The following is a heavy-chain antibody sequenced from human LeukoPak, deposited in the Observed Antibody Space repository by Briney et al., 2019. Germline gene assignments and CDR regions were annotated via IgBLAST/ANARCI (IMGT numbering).Heavy chain of an antibody. D-gene: IGHD6-6*01. CDR1: GGTFSSYA. Sequence: GASVKVSCKASGGTFSSYAISWVRQAPGQGLEWMGGIIPIFGTANYAQKFQGRVTITADESTSSAYMELSSLRSEDTAVYYCARDAVAARRMPGWFDPWGQGTLVTVSS. CDR2: IIPIFGTA. V-gene: IGHV1-69*13. CDR3: ARDAVAARRMPGWFDP. J-gene: IGHJ5*02.